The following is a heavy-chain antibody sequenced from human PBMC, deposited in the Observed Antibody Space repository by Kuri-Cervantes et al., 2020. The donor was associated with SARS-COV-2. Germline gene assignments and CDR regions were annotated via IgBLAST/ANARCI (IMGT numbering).Heavy chain of an antibody. CDR2: IGTAGDT. V-gene: IGHV3-13*01. CDR1: GFTFSGHW. D-gene: IGHD1-1*01. Sequence: GGSLRLSCAASGFTFSGHWIHWVRQATGKGLEWVSAIGTAGDTYYPGSVKGRFTISRESAKNSLYLQMNSLRAEDTAVYYCVRDGDHWNFDYWGQGTLVTVSS. J-gene: IGHJ4*02. CDR3: VRDGDHWNFDY.